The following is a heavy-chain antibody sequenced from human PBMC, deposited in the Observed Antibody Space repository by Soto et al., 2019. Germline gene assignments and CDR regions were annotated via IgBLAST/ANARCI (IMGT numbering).Heavy chain of an antibody. V-gene: IGHV5-51*01. J-gene: IGHJ6*02. Sequence: GESPKISCKGSGDSFNTYWIAWVRQMPGKGLEWMGITHPGDSETRYSPSFEGQVTISADKSISTAYLQWSSLKASDTAMYYCARQGKDGHNQGYGMDVWGQGTTVTVSS. CDR2: THPGDSET. CDR1: GDSFNTYW. CDR3: ARQGKDGHNQGYGMDV.